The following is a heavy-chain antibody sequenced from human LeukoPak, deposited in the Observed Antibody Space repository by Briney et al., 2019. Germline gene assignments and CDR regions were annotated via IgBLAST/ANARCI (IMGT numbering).Heavy chain of an antibody. CDR3: ARDRGYSYGYNFDY. CDR2: ISYDGSNK. Sequence: GGSLRLSCAASGFTFSSYAMHWVHQAPGKGLEWVAVISYDGSNKYYADSVKGRFTISRDNSKNTLYLQMNSLRAEDTAVYYCARDRGYSYGYNFDYWGQGTLVTVSS. D-gene: IGHD5-18*01. V-gene: IGHV3-30-3*01. J-gene: IGHJ4*02. CDR1: GFTFSSYA.